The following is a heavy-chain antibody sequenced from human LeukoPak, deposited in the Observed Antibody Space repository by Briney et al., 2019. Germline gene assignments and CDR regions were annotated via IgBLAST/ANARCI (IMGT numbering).Heavy chain of an antibody. V-gene: IGHV3-21*01. Sequence: GGSLRLSCAASGFTFSSYSMNWVRQAPGKGLEWVSSISSSSSYIYYADSVEGRFTISRDNAKNSLYLQMNSLRAEDTAVYYCAGVLWFGESAADYWSQGTLVTVSS. J-gene: IGHJ4*02. CDR1: GFTFSSYS. CDR3: AGVLWFGESAADY. CDR2: ISSSSSYI. D-gene: IGHD3-10*01.